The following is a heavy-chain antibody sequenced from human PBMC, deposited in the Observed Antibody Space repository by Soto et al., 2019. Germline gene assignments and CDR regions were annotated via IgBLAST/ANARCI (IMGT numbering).Heavy chain of an antibody. J-gene: IGHJ6*03. CDR3: ARDLAMTTVTGPRAQDYYYYMDV. Sequence: SETLSLTCTVSGGSVSSGSYYWSWIRQPPGKGLEWIGYIYYSGSTNYNPSLKSRVTISVDTSKNQFSLKLSSVTAADTAVYYCARDLAMTTVTGPRAQDYYYYMDVWGKGTTVTVSS. V-gene: IGHV4-61*01. CDR2: IYYSGST. CDR1: GGSVSSGSYY. D-gene: IGHD4-17*01.